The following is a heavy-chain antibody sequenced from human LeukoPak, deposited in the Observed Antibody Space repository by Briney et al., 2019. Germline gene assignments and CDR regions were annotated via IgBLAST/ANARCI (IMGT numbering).Heavy chain of an antibody. V-gene: IGHV1-69*04. CDR1: GGTFTIYA. J-gene: IGHJ6*02. Sequence: SVNLSFKASGGTFTIYAISWVRHAPGQGNELMGMIIPILGIANYAQKFQGRVTNTADKSTSTACMELSRLRSEDKAVYYCARGADTAMLYDYYYGMDVWGQGTTVTVSS. D-gene: IGHD5-18*01. CDR3: ARGADTAMLYDYYYGMDV. CDR2: IIPILGIA.